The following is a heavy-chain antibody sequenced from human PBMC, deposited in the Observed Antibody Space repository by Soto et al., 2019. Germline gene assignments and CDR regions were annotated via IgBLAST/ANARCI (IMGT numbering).Heavy chain of an antibody. J-gene: IGHJ6*02. CDR3: TSPRNYGYYGMDV. Sequence: EVQLVESGGGLVQPGGSLKLSCAASGFTFSGSAMHWVRQASGKGLEWVGRIRSKANSYATAYAASVKGMFTSSRDDSKNTAYLQMNSLKTEDTAVYYCTSPRNYGYYGMDVWGQGTTVTVSS. CDR2: IRSKANSYAT. CDR1: GFTFSGSA. V-gene: IGHV3-73*02.